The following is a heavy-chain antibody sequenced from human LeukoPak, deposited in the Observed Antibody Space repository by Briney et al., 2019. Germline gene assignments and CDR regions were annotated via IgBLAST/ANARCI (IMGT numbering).Heavy chain of an antibody. CDR3: ARHDYGDYDYYFDY. Sequence: GGSLRLSCAASGFTFSSYWMSWVRQAPGKGLEWVANIKQDGSEKYYVDSVKGRFTISRDNAKNSLYLQMNSLRAEDTAVYYCARHDYGDYDYYFDYWGQGALVTVSS. V-gene: IGHV3-7*01. J-gene: IGHJ4*02. D-gene: IGHD4-17*01. CDR1: GFTFSSYW. CDR2: IKQDGSEK.